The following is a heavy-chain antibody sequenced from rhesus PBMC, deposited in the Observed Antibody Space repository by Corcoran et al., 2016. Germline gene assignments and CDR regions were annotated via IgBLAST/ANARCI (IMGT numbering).Heavy chain of an antibody. CDR3: ARETVTNNRFDV. Sequence: QVQLQESGPGLVKPSETLSLTCAVSGYSISSGYYWSWIRQPPGKELEGIGYITYSGRTSYNPSLKSRVTISRDTSKNQFSLKLSSVTAADTAVYYCARETVTNNRFDVWGPGVLVTVSS. V-gene: IGHV4-122*02. J-gene: IGHJ5-1*01. CDR1: GYSISSGYY. D-gene: IGHD4-23*01. CDR2: ITYSGRT.